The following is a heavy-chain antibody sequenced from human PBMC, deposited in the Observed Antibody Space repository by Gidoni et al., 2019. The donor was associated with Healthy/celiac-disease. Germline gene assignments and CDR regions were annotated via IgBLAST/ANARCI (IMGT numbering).Heavy chain of an antibody. V-gene: IGHV3-43*01. CDR3: AKDKGDDFWSGPDV. CDR2: ISWDGGST. D-gene: IGHD3-3*01. CDR1: GFTFDDYT. Sequence: EVQLVESGGVVVQPGGSLRLSCAASGFTFDDYTMHWVRQAPGKGLEWVSLISWDGGSTYYADSVKGRFTISRDNSKNSLYLQMNSLRTEDTALYYCAKDKGDDFWSGPDVWGQGTTVTVSS. J-gene: IGHJ6*02.